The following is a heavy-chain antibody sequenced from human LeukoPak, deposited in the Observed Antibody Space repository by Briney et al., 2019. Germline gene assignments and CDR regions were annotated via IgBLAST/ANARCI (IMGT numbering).Heavy chain of an antibody. Sequence: SETLSLTCTVSGGSISSYYWSWTRQPPGKGLEWIGYIYYSGSTNYNPSLKSRVTISVDTSKNQFSLKLSSVTAADTAVYYCARGSRFPSIAAARYFQHWGQGTLVTVSS. CDR1: GGSISSYY. D-gene: IGHD6-13*01. J-gene: IGHJ1*01. CDR2: IYYSGST. CDR3: ARGSRFPSIAAARYFQH. V-gene: IGHV4-59*12.